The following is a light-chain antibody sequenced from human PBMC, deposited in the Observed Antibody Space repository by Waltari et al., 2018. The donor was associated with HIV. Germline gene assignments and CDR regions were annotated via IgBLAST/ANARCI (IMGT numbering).Light chain of an antibody. Sequence: QSALTQPASVSGSPGQSITVSCTGTSSGVAGHTFLSWYHQPPGKAPKLIIFDVFQRPAGVSERFSGSRSGNTASLTVSGLQAEDEADYYCCSYAGSRTWVFGGGTALTVL. J-gene: IGLJ3*02. CDR1: SSGVAGHTF. V-gene: IGLV2-23*02. CDR2: DVF. CDR3: CSYAGSRTWV.